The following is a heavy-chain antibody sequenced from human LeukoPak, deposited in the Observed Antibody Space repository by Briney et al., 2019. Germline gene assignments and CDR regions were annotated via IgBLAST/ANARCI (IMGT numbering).Heavy chain of an antibody. J-gene: IGHJ4*02. CDR2: IIPIFGTA. CDR3: AREGEEQQLALYYFDY. CDR1: GGTFSSYA. D-gene: IGHD6-13*01. Sequence: SVKVSCKASGGTFSSYAISWVRQAPGQGLEWMGGIIPIFGTANYAQKFQGRVTITADESMSTAYMELSSLRSEDTAVYCCAREGEEQQLALYYFDYWGQGTLVTVSS. V-gene: IGHV1-69*01.